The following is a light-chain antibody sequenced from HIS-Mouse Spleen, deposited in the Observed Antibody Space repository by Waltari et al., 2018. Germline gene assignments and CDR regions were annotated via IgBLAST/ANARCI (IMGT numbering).Light chain of an antibody. CDR3: CSYAGSYTVV. Sequence: QSALTQPRSVSGSPGQSVTISCTGTSSDVGGYNYVPWYQQHPGKAPKLMIYDVSKRPSGVPDRFSGSKSGNTASLTISGIQAEDEADYYCCSYAGSYTVVFGGGTKLTVL. J-gene: IGLJ2*01. CDR2: DVS. CDR1: SSDVGGYNY. V-gene: IGLV2-11*01.